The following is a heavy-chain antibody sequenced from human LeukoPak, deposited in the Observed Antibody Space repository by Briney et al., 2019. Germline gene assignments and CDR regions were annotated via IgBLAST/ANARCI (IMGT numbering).Heavy chain of an antibody. V-gene: IGHV4-59*08. D-gene: IGHD5-18*01. CDR3: ARQGGVDTAMVKAYNRFDP. CDR2: IYYSGST. CDR1: GGSISSYY. J-gene: IGHJ5*02. Sequence: SETLSLTCTVSGGSISSYYWSWIRQPPGKGLEWIGYIYYSGSTNYNPSLKSRVTISVDTSKNQFSLKLSSVTAADTAVYYCARQGGVDTAMVKAYNRFDPWGQGTLVTDSS.